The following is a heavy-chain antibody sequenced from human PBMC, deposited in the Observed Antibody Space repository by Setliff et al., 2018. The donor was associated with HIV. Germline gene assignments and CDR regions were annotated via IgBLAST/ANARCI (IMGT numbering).Heavy chain of an antibody. D-gene: IGHD2-15*01. Sequence: PSETLSLTCSVSGGSLSSADYSWSWIRQAPGEGLEWIGYFYQSGSTYYNPSLRSRVTMSVDRSKNQFSLVLTSVTAADTAVYYCARQAWHSGRNGYFVDYWGQGTLVTVSS. J-gene: IGHJ4*02. V-gene: IGHV4-30-2*01. CDR3: ARQAWHSGRNGYFVDY. CDR2: FYQSGST. CDR1: GGSLSSADYS.